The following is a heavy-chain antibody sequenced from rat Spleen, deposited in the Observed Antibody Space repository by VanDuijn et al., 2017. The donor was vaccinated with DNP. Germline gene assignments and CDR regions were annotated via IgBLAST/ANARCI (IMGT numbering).Heavy chain of an antibody. J-gene: IGHJ3*01. CDR3: ARPWELGFAY. CDR1: GFTFSDYN. CDR2: ISYDGGST. Sequence: EVQLVESGGGLVQPGRSLKLSCAASGFTFSDYNMAWVRQAPKKGLEWVAYISYDGGSTYYGDSVKGRFTISRDNAKSTLYLQMNSLRSEDMATYYCARPWELGFAYWGQGTLVTVSS. V-gene: IGHV5-22*01. D-gene: IGHD5-1*01.